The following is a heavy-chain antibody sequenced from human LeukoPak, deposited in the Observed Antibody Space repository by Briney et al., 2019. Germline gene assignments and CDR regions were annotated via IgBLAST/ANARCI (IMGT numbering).Heavy chain of an antibody. CDR1: GFTFSSYW. CDR2: ISEDGSST. D-gene: IGHD2-15*01. CDR3: ARDQLYCSGGYCYKDY. Sequence: GGSLRLSCEASGFTFSSYWMHWVRQTPGKGLVWVSRISEDGSSTSYADSVKGRFTISRDNAKNMLYLQLNSLRVEGTAVYYCARDQLYCSGGYCYKDYWGQGTLVTVSS. J-gene: IGHJ4*02. V-gene: IGHV3-74*01.